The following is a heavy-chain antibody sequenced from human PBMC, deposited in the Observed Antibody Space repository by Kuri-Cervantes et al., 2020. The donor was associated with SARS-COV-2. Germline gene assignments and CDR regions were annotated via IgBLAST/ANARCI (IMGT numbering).Heavy chain of an antibody. CDR1: GFTFSSFG. J-gene: IGHJ3*02. Sequence: GESLKISCAAPGFTFSSFGMSWVRQAPGKGLEWVSAISDSGGSTFYADSVKGRFTISRDNSKNMVYLQMDSLRAEDTAVYYCARSTPFRRLVVISQGGAFGIWGQGTMVTVSS. CDR2: ISDSGGST. CDR3: ARSTPFRRLVVISQGGAFGI. V-gene: IGHV3-23*01. D-gene: IGHD3-22*01.